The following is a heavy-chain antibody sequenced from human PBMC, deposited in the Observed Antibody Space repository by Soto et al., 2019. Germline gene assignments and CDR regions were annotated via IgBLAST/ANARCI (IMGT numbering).Heavy chain of an antibody. CDR2: IYHRGAT. CDR3: ARYAYDSSGHDVEH. D-gene: IGHD3-22*01. V-gene: IGHV4-38-2*02. Sequence: SETLSLTCSVSGYSINRGDYWGWIRQAPGKGLEWIGSIYHRGATYYTPSFKTRATISLDTSKNQFTLRLNSVTAADTAVYFCARYAYDSSGHDVEHWCQGKLVTLSS. J-gene: IGHJ4*02. CDR1: GYSINRGDY.